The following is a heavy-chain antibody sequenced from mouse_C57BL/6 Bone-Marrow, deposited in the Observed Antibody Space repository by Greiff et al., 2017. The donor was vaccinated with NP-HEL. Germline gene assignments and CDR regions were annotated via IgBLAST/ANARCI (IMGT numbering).Heavy chain of an antibody. CDR3: ARHPRGDYFDY. Sequence: EVKLVESGGDLVKPGGSLKLSCAASGFTFSSYGMSWVRQTPDKRLEWVATISSGGSYTYYPDSVKGRFTISRDNAKNTLYLQMSSLKSEDTAMYYCARHPRGDYFDYWGQGTTLTVSS. CDR2: ISSGGSYT. J-gene: IGHJ2*01. CDR1: GFTFSSYG. V-gene: IGHV5-6*01.